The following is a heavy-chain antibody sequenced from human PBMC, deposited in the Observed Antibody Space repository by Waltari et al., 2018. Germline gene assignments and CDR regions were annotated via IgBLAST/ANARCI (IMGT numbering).Heavy chain of an antibody. J-gene: IGHJ3*02. CDR3: AKDLMLREMISMFVFDM. CDR2: VDVYGEST. D-gene: IGHD3-10*01. Sequence: EVQLLESGGGLEQPGGSLRLACAASGFAFTNYAMNWVRQAPGEGLCGGATVDVYGESTALADSLKGRFTVLRDNSKKTVQLQMNSLGLEDTAVYFCAKDLMLREMISMFVFDMLGPGTMVTVSS. CDR1: GFAFTNYA. V-gene: IGHV3-23*01.